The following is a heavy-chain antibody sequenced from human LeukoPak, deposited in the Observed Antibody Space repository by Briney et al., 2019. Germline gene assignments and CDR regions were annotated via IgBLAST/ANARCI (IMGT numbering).Heavy chain of an antibody. V-gene: IGHV3-21*01. J-gene: IGHJ4*02. CDR1: GFTFSSYS. D-gene: IGHD6-13*01. CDR3: ARGVAAAATLSPGDY. CDR2: ISAAGNYI. Sequence: GGSLRLSCAASGFTFSSYSMTWVRQAPGKGLEWVSSISAAGNYIYYPDSLRGRFTISRDNAKNPLYLQMNSLRAEDTAVYFCARGVAAAATLSPGDYWGQGTLVTVSS.